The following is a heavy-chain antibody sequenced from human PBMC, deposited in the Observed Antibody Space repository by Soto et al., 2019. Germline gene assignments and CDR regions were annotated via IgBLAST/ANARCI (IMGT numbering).Heavy chain of an antibody. J-gene: IGHJ4*02. CDR1: GFTFSSYG. D-gene: IGHD2-2*01. CDR3: ARGLTVVVPAAMGYYFDY. CDR2: IWYDGSNK. V-gene: IGHV3-33*01. Sequence: GGSLRLSCAASGFTFSSYGMHWVRQAPGKGLEWVAVIWYDGSNKYYADSVKGRFTISRDNSKNTLYLQMNSLRAEDTAVYYCARGLTVVVPAAMGYYFDYWGQGTLVTVSS.